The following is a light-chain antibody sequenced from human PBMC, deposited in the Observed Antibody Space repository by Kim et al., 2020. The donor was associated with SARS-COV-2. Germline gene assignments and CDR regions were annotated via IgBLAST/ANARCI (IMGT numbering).Light chain of an antibody. CDR1: SGGIASNY. CDR2: EDN. V-gene: IGLV6-57*03. J-gene: IGLJ3*02. CDR3: QSYDRTNVV. Sequence: GKRVTSPGTRSSGGIASNYVQWYQQRPGSAPTIVIYEDNERPSGVPDRFSGSIDSSSDSASLTISGLKTEDEADYYCQSYDRTNVVFGGGTQLTVL.